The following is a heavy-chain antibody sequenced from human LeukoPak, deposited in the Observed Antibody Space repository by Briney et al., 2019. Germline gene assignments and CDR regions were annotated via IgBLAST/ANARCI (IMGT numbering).Heavy chain of an antibody. D-gene: IGHD6-13*01. CDR2: ISYDGTSK. CDR3: AKAAAGSFDY. Sequence: PGGSLRLSCAASGFTFSTYAMHWVRQAPGKGLEWVAFISYDGTSKYCADSVKGRFTISRDNSKNTLYLQMNSLRAEDTAVYYCAKAAAGSFDYWGQGTLVTVSS. J-gene: IGHJ4*02. CDR1: GFTFSTYA. V-gene: IGHV3-30-3*01.